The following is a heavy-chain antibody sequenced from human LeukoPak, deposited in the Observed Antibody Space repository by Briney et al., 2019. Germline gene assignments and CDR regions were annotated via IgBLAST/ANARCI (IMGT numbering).Heavy chain of an antibody. CDR3: ARSKAWELPNAFDI. V-gene: IGHV1-2*06. J-gene: IGHJ3*02. CDR1: GYTFTGYY. D-gene: IGHD1-26*01. Sequence: GASVKVSCKASGYTFTGYYMHWVRQAPGQGLEWMGRINPSSGGTNYAQKFQGRVTMTRDTSISTAYMELSRLRSDDTAVYYCARSKAWELPNAFDIWGQGTMVTVSS. CDR2: INPSSGGT.